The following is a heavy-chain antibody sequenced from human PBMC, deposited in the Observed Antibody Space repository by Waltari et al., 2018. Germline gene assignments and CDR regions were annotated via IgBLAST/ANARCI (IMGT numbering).Heavy chain of an antibody. D-gene: IGHD6-13*01. Sequence: QVQLVQSGAEVKKPGSSVMVSCKVSGGTLTNYALHWVRQAPGQVLEWVGRIIPIFATVNFAQKFQDRVTITAATSTSTAYMEVSSLRSDDTAMYYCAVTLSAAPFYGLDVWGQGTTVTVFS. V-gene: IGHV1-69*08. J-gene: IGHJ6*02. CDR1: GGTLTNYA. CDR2: IIPIFATV. CDR3: AVTLSAAPFYGLDV.